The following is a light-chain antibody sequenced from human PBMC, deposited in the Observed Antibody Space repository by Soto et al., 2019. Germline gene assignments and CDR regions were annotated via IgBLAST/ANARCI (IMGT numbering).Light chain of an antibody. CDR3: QHYDNVPYT. CDR1: QDISNY. CDR2: DAS. Sequence: DLQMTQSPSSLSASVGDRVTITCQASQDISNYLNWYQQKPGKAPKLLINDASRIQTGVPSRFSGSGSGTDFTFTISSLQPEDIATYYCQHYDNVPYTFGQGTKLEIK. V-gene: IGKV1-33*01. J-gene: IGKJ2*01.